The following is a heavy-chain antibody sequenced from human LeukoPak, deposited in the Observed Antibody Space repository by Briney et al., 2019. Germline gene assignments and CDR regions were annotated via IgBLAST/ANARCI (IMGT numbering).Heavy chain of an antibody. CDR2: IYYSGST. CDR3: ARRSGYDSLDY. J-gene: IGHJ4*02. CDR1: GGSISSYY. V-gene: IGHV4-59*01. D-gene: IGHD5-12*01. Sequence: PSETLSLTCTVSGGSISSYYWSWIRQPPGEGLEWIGYIYYSGSTNYNPSLKSRATISVDTSKNQFSLKLSSVTAADTAVYYCARRSGYDSLDYWGQGTLVTVSS.